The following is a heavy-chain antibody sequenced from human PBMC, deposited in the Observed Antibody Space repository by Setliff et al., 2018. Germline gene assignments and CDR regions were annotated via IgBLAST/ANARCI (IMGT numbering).Heavy chain of an antibody. CDR2: ISGSSHII. J-gene: IGHJ6*02. Sequence: PGGSLRLSCAASGFTFSGYSMNWVRQAPGKGLEWVSYISGSSHIISYADSVKGRFTISRDNAKNSLYLQMNSLRAEDTAVYYCARDAAPTYYYGSGSYPSYYYYGMDVWGQGTTVTVSS. CDR1: GFTFSGYS. CDR3: ARDAAPTYYYGSGSYPSYYYYGMDV. D-gene: IGHD3-10*01. V-gene: IGHV3-48*01.